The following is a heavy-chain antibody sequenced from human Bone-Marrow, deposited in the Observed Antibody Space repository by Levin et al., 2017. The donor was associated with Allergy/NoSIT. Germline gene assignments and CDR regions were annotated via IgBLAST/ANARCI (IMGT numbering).Heavy chain of an antibody. J-gene: IGHJ4*02. V-gene: IGHV3-23*01. D-gene: IGHD2-15*01. CDR1: GFNFGSYA. CDR2: INGGGGGSIRYI. CDR3: AKDCVSHTSVLGYCSGGSCYLES. Sequence: QSGGSLRLSCAASGFNFGSYAMSWVRQAPGKGLEWVSVINGGGGGSIRYIYYAKSVKGRFTISRDNSRNMLYLQMNSLKAEDTAVYYCAKDCVSHTSVLGYCSGGSCYLESWGQGTLVSVSS.